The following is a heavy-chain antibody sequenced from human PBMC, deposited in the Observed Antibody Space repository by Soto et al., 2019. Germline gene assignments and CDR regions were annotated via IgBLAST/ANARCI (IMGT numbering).Heavy chain of an antibody. CDR1: GYSFTSYG. V-gene: IGHV1-18*01. Sequence: QVQLVQSGAEVKKPGASVKVSCTASGYSFTSYGISWVRQAPGQGLEGMGWISAYNGNTKYAQKLQGRVTMTTDTSTSTAYGELRSLRSDDTAVDYCARDLAVALIDSWGQGTLVTVSS. CDR3: ARDLAVALIDS. D-gene: IGHD6-19*01. J-gene: IGHJ4*02. CDR2: ISAYNGNT.